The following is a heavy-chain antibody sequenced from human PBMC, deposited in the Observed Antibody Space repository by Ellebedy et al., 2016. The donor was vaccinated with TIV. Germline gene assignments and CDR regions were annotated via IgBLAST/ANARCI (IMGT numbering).Heavy chain of an antibody. CDR3: AKGVAVASFDS. J-gene: IGHJ4*02. D-gene: IGHD6-19*01. CDR1: GYTFSDYA. V-gene: IGHV1-3*01. CDR2: INAGNGNT. Sequence: AASVKVSCKASGYTFSDYAMHWVRQAPGQRLQWMGWINAGNGNTKYSQNFQGRVTITRDTSASTVYMELSSLRSEDTSVYYGAKGVAVASFDSWGQGSLVTVSS.